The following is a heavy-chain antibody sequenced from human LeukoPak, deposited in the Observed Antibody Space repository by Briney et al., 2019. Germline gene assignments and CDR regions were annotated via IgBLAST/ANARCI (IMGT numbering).Heavy chain of an antibody. CDR3: ARESYRFGEFYFDY. CDR1: GFTFSSYA. J-gene: IGHJ4*02. CDR2: ISYDGSNK. Sequence: PGRSLRLSCAASGFTFSSYAMHWVRQAPGKGPEWVAVISYDGSNKYYADSVKGRFTISRDNSKNTLYLQMNSLRAEDTAVYYCARESYRFGEFYFDYWGQGTLVTVSS. D-gene: IGHD3-10*01. V-gene: IGHV3-30*04.